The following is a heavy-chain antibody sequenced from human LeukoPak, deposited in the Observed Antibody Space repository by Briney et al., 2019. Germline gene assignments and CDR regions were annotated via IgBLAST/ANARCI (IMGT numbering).Heavy chain of an antibody. J-gene: IGHJ6*02. CDR3: ARHTVDNNSPRGMDV. CDR2: IYPGNSDT. V-gene: IGHV5-51*01. CDR1: GYHFITYW. Sequence: GESLQISCKGSGYHFITYWIGWVRQMPGKGLEWMGIIYPGNSDTRYSPSFQGQVTFSADKSISTAYVQWSSLKASDTAIYYCARHTVDNNSPRGMDVWGQGTTVTVSS. D-gene: IGHD4-23*01.